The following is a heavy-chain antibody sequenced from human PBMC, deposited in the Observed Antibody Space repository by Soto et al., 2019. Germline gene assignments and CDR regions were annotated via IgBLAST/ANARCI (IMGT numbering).Heavy chain of an antibody. Sequence: LXLSCAASVFTLSSYSMNWGRQAPGKGLEWVSSISSSSSYIYYAYSVKGRFTISRDNAKNSLYLQMNSLRAEDTAVYYCARSDDYQLLWYDGMDVWGQGTTATVPS. CDR3: ARSDDYQLLWYDGMDV. D-gene: IGHD2-2*01. V-gene: IGHV3-21*01. CDR1: VFTLSSYS. CDR2: ISSSSSYI. J-gene: IGHJ6*02.